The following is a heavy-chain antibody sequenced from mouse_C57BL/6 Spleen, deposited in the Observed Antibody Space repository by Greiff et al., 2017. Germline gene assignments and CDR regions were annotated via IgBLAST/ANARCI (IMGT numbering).Heavy chain of an antibody. CDR2: ISNGGGST. CDR3: ARGGDPWYCDV. J-gene: IGHJ1*03. CDR1: GFNFSDYY. Sequence: EVQLQESGGGLVQPGGSLKLSCAASGFNFSDYYMYWVRQTPEKRLEWVAYISNGGGSTYYPDTVKGRFTISRDNAKNTLDLQMSRLKSEDTAMYYCARGGDPWYCDVWGTGTTVTVSS. V-gene: IGHV5-12*01.